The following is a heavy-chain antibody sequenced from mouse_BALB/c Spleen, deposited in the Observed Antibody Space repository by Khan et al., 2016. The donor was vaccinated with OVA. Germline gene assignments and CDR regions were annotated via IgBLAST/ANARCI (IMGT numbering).Heavy chain of an antibody. V-gene: IGHV2-6-1*01. CDR2: IWHDGST. J-gene: IGHJ4*01. CDR3: ARQPYYHYNVMDY. CDR1: GFSLTNYG. D-gene: IGHD2-10*01. Sequence: QVQLKESGPGLVAPSQSLSITCTISGFSLTNYGVPWVRQPPGKGLEWLVVIWHDGSTTYNSALQSRLTISKDNSKSQVFLKMNSLQTDDTAMYFCARQPYYHYNVMDYWGQGTSVTVSS.